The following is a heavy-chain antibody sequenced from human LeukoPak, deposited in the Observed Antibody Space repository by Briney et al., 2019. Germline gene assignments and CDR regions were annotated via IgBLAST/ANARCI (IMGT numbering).Heavy chain of an antibody. J-gene: IGHJ4*02. V-gene: IGHV4-30-2*01. D-gene: IGHD2-2*01. CDR1: GGSISSGSYS. CDR2: IYPRGST. CDR3: ARIGYCSSTSCYFGPADY. Sequence: SETLSLTCAVSGGSISSGSYSWSWIRQPPGKGLEWIGYIYPRGSTYYNPSLKSRVILSLDKSANQFSLNLSSVTAADTAVYYCARIGYCSSTSCYFGPADYWGQGTLVTVSS.